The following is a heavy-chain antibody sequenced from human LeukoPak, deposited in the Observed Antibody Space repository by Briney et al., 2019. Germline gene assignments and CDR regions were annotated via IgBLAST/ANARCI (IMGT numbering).Heavy chain of an antibody. CDR2: INPNSGGT. D-gene: IGHD6-25*01. V-gene: IGHV1-2*02. CDR1: GYTFTGYY. CDR3: ARGGGPLYYYYGMDV. Sequence: ASVKVSCKASGYTFTGYYMHWVRQAPGQGLEWMGWINPNSGGTNYAQKFQGRVTMTRDTSISTAYMELSRLRSDDTAVYYCARGGGPLYYYYGMDVWGQGTTVTVSS. J-gene: IGHJ6*02.